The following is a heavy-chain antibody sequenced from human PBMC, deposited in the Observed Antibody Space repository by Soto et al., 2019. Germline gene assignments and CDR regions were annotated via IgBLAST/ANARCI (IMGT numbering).Heavy chain of an antibody. CDR1: GFSLITSGVG. CDR2: IYWDDDK. D-gene: IGHD2-15*01. J-gene: IGHJ1*01. CDR3: AHRREYCSGGSCYRPPFQH. Sequence: QITLKESGPTLVKPTQTLTLTCTFSGFSLITSGVGVGWIRQPPGKALEWLALIYWDDDKRYSPSLKSRLTITKDTSKNQVVLTMSNMDPVDTATYYCAHRREYCSGGSCYRPPFQHWGQGTLVTVSS. V-gene: IGHV2-5*02.